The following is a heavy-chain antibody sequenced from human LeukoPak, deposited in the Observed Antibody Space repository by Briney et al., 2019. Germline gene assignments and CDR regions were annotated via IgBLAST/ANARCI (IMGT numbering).Heavy chain of an antibody. D-gene: IGHD2-8*01. CDR3: AKGTNNGRHNSFSPHGMDV. V-gene: IGHV3-23*01. CDR1: GFTFSSYA. J-gene: IGHJ6*02. Sequence: PGGSLRLSCAASGFTFSSYAMAWVRQAPGKGLEWVSTIGSSAGTTLYADSVKGRFTISRDNSKNTLYLQINSLRAEDTALYYCAKGTNNGRHNSFSPHGMDVWGQGTTVTVSS. CDR2: IGSSAGTT.